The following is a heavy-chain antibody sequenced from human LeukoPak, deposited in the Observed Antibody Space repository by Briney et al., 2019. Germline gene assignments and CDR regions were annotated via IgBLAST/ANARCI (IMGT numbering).Heavy chain of an antibody. J-gene: IGHJ4*02. CDR2: IDPRTRST. D-gene: IGHD6-13*01. Sequence: VASVKVSCKASGYSLTTYYIQWVRQAPGQGLEWMGIIDPRTRSTTYAQRFRGRVTLTTDTSTSTVYMQLSRLESEDTAVYFCARGGLYSSSWNFDYWGQGTLVTVSS. CDR1: GYSLTTYY. CDR3: ARGGLYSSSWNFDY. V-gene: IGHV1-46*01.